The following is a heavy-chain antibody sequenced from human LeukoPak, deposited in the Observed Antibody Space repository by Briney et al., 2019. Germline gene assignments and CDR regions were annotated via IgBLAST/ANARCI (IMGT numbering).Heavy chain of an antibody. V-gene: IGHV1-18*01. CDR1: GYTFTSYG. J-gene: IGHJ6*02. CDR2: ISAYNGNT. Sequence: ASVKVSCKASGYTFTSYGISWVRQAPGQGLEWMGWISAYNGNTNYAQKLQGRVTMTTDTSTSTAYMELRSLRSDDTAVYYCARDWVRSGYLYYYYGMDVWGQGTTVTVSS. D-gene: IGHD3-3*01. CDR3: ARDWVRSGYLYYYYGMDV.